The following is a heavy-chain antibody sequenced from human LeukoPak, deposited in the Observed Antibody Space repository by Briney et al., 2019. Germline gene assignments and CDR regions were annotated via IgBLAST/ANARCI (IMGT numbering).Heavy chain of an antibody. V-gene: IGHV4-4*02. CDR2: VSLSGLT. CDR3: SRENGASSPFGY. CDR1: GGSITSTNW. Sequence: SGTLSLTCGLSGGSITSTNWWSWVRQPPGQGLEWIGEVSLSGLTNYNPSLSSRVIMALDTSKNHLSLHLTSVTAADTAVYYCSRENGASSPFGYWGQGYLVTVLS. J-gene: IGHJ4*02. D-gene: IGHD2-8*01.